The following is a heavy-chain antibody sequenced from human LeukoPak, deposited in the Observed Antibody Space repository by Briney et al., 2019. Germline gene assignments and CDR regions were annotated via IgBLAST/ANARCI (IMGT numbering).Heavy chain of an antibody. V-gene: IGHV1-69*13. Sequence: ASVKVSCKASGGTFSSYAISWVRQAPGQGLEWMGGIIPIFGTANYAQKFQGRVTITADESTSTAYMEPSSLRSEDTAVYYCARDRLKRYCSGGSCYGHFDYWGQGTLVTVSS. CDR2: IIPIFGTA. CDR3: ARDRLKRYCSGGSCYGHFDY. D-gene: IGHD2-15*01. J-gene: IGHJ4*02. CDR1: GGTFSSYA.